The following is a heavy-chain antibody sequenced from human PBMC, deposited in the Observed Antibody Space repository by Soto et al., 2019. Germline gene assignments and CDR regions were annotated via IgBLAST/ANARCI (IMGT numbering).Heavy chain of an antibody. CDR2: ISYDGSNK. CDR3: ARVRAARPSLDGYGMDV. D-gene: IGHD6-6*01. CDR1: GFTFSSYA. V-gene: IGHV3-30-3*01. J-gene: IGHJ6*02. Sequence: ESGGGVVQPGRSLRLSCAASGFTFSSYAMHWVRQAPGKGLEWVAVISYDGSNKYYADSVKGRFTISRDNSKNTLYLQMNSLRAEDTAVYYCARVRAARPSLDGYGMDVWGQGTTVTVSS.